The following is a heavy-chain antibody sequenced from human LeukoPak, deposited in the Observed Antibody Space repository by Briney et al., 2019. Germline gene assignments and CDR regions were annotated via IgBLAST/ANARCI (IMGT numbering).Heavy chain of an antibody. D-gene: IGHD3-16*01. Sequence: SETLSLTCAVYGGSFSGYYWSWIRQPPGKGLEWIGEINHSGSTNYNPSLKSRVTISVDTSKNQFSLQLNSVTPEDTAVYFCARVALPWGPNDAFAIWGQGTMVTVSS. CDR2: INHSGST. CDR3: ARVALPWGPNDAFAI. J-gene: IGHJ3*02. CDR1: GGSFSGYY. V-gene: IGHV4-34*01.